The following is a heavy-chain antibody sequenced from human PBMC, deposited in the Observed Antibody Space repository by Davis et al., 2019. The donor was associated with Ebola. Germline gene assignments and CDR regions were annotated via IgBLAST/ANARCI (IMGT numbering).Heavy chain of an antibody. CDR2: INSDGSST. Sequence: PGGSLRLSCAASGFTFSSYWMHWVRQAPGKGLVWVSRINSDGSSTIYADSVKGRFTISRDNAKNTLYLQMNSLRAEDTAVYYCARDAYGCSSTSCYYYYGMDVWGQGTTVTVSS. J-gene: IGHJ6*02. CDR1: GFTFSSYW. V-gene: IGHV3-74*01. D-gene: IGHD2-2*01. CDR3: ARDAYGCSSTSCYYYYGMDV.